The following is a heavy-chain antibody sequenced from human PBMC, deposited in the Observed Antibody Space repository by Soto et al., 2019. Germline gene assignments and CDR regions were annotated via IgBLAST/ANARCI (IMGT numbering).Heavy chain of an antibody. J-gene: IGHJ6*02. D-gene: IGHD2-21*02. V-gene: IGHV4-30-4*01. CDR2: IYYSGST. CDR3: AREQYCGGDCPASYYYGMDV. Sequence: SETLSLTCTVSGGSISSGDYYWSWIRQPPGKGLEWIGYIYYSGSTYCNPSLKSRVTISVDTSKNQFSLKLSSVTAADTAVYYCAREQYCGGDCPASYYYGMDVWGQGTTVTVS. CDR1: GGSISSGDYY.